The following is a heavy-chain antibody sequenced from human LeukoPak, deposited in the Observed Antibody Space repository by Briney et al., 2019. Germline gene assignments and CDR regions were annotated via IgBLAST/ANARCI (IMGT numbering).Heavy chain of an antibody. CDR3: ASGYSGYDRNWFDP. V-gene: IGHV1-69*13. J-gene: IGHJ5*02. D-gene: IGHD5-12*01. CDR1: GGTFSSYA. CDR2: IIPIFGTA. Sequence: SVKVSCKASGGTFSSYAISWVRQAPGQGLEWMGGIIPIFGTANYAQKFQGRVTITADESTSTAYMELSSLRSEDTAVYYYASGYSGYDRNWFDPWGQGTLVTVSS.